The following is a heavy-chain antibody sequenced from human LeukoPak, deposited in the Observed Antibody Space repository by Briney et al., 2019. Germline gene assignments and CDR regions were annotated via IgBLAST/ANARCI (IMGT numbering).Heavy chain of an antibody. J-gene: IGHJ5*02. Sequence: ASVKVSCKASGYTFTDYYIHWVRQAPGQGLEWMGWINPSGSSTLYAQKFQGRVTMTRDMSTTTDYMELSSLRSEDTAVYYCARDNSVGDVAWWFDPWGQGTLVTVSS. D-gene: IGHD1-26*01. CDR2: INPSGSST. CDR1: GYTFTDYY. V-gene: IGHV1-46*01. CDR3: ARDNSVGDVAWWFDP.